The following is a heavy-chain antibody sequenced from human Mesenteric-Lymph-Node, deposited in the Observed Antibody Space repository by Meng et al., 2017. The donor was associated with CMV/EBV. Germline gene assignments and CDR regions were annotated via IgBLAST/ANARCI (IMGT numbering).Heavy chain of an antibody. D-gene: IGHD3-3*01. CDR2: ISSSSSTI. V-gene: IGHV3-48*04. CDR1: GFTFSSYS. CDR3: ASTWRFLEWPYYFDY. J-gene: IGHJ4*02. Sequence: GGSLRLSCAASGFTFSSYSMNWVRQAPGKGLEWVSYISSSSSTIYYADSVKGRFTISRDNAKNSLYLQMNSLRAEDTAVYYCASTWRFLEWPYYFDYWGQGTLVTVSS.